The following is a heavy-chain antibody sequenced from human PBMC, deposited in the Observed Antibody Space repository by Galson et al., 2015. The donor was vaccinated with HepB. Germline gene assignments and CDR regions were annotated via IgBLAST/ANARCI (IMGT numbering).Heavy chain of an antibody. Sequence: SLRLSCAASGFTFSSYAMHWVRQAPDKGLEWVAVISYDGSNKYYADSVKGRFTISRDNSKNTLYLQMNSLRAEDTAVYYCAREEQQLAFDYWGQGTLVTVSS. D-gene: IGHD6-13*01. V-gene: IGHV3-30*04. CDR3: AREEQQLAFDY. CDR2: ISYDGSNK. CDR1: GFTFSSYA. J-gene: IGHJ4*02.